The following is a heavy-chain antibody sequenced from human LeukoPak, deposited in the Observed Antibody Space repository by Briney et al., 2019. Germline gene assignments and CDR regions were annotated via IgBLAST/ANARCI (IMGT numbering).Heavy chain of an antibody. Sequence: SETLSLTCTVSGGSISSSSYYWGWIRQPPGKGLEWIGSIYYSGSTYYNPSLKSRVTISVDTSKNQFSLKLSSVTAADTAVYYCARLGDYDFWSGYLPYGYWGQGTLVTVSS. D-gene: IGHD3-3*01. CDR2: IYYSGST. CDR3: ARLGDYDFWSGYLPYGY. CDR1: GGSISSSSYY. J-gene: IGHJ4*02. V-gene: IGHV4-39*01.